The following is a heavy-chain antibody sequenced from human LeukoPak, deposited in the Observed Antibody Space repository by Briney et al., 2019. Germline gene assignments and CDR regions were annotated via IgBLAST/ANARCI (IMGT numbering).Heavy chain of an antibody. J-gene: IGHJ4*02. V-gene: IGHV3-23*01. CDR3: AKAAATGNGYYFEY. Sequence: AGSLRLSCTASGFTFSNYAMSWDRQAPGKGLEWVSTITGSGGNAYYADSVKGRFTIPRDNSKSTLYLQMNSLRPEDAAVYYCAKAAATGNGYYFEYWGQGALVTVSS. D-gene: IGHD6-13*01. CDR2: ITGSGGNA. CDR1: GFTFSNYA.